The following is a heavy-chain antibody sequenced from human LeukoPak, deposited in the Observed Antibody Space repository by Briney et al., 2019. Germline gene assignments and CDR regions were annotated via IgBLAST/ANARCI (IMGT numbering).Heavy chain of an antibody. D-gene: IGHD6-13*01. J-gene: IGHJ2*01. Sequence: SETLSLTCTVSGGSISSYYWSWIRQPPGKGLEWIGYIYYSGSTNYNPSLKSRVTISVDTSKNQFSLKLSSVTAADTAAYYCARVGSSWYGGGGPRWYFDLWGRGTLVTVSS. CDR3: ARVGSSWYGGGGPRWYFDL. V-gene: IGHV4-59*01. CDR1: GGSISSYY. CDR2: IYYSGST.